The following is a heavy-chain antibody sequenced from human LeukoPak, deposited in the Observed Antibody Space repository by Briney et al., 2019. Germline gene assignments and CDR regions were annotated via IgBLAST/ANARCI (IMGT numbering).Heavy chain of an antibody. Sequence: GASVKVSCKASGYTFTSYYMHWVRQAPGQGLEWMGIINPSGGSTSYAQKFQGRVTMTRDTSTSTVYMELSSLRSEDTAVYYCARDQVIVVVPAAMPDYRGQGTLVTVSS. CDR3: ARDQVIVVVPAAMPDY. CDR1: GYTFTSYY. D-gene: IGHD2-2*01. CDR2: INPSGGST. V-gene: IGHV1-46*01. J-gene: IGHJ4*02.